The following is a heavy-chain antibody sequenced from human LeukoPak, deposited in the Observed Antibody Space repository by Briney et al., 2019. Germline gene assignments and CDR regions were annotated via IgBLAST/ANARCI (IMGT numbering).Heavy chain of an antibody. CDR2: INHSGST. CDR3: ARMTTVTAFDY. J-gene: IGHJ4*02. CDR1: GGSFSGYY. V-gene: IGHV4-34*01. D-gene: IGHD4-17*01. Sequence: SETLSLTCAVYGGSFSGYYWSWIRQPPGKGLEWIGEINHSGSTNYNPPLKSRVTISVDTSKNQFSLKLSSVTAADTAVYYCARMTTVTAFDYWGQGTLVTVSS.